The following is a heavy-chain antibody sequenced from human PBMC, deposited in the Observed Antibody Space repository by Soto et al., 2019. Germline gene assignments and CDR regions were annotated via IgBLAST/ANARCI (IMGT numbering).Heavy chain of an antibody. CDR2: IYYSGST. D-gene: IGHD3-3*01. CDR3: ARADDYDFWSGYSPHPSWFDP. Sequence: SETLSLTCTVSGGSISSGGYYWSWIRQHPGKGLEWIGYIYYSGSTYYNPSLKSRVTISVDTSKNQFSLKLSSVTAADTAVYYCARADDYDFWSGYSPHPSWFDPWGQGTLVTVSS. CDR1: GGSISSGGYY. V-gene: IGHV4-31*03. J-gene: IGHJ5*02.